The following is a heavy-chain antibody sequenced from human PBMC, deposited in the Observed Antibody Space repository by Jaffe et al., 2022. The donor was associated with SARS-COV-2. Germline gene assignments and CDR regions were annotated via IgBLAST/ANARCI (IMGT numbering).Heavy chain of an antibody. Sequence: QLQLQESGPGLVKPSETLSLTCTVSGGSISSSSYYWGWIRQPPGKGLEWIGSIYYSGSTYYNPSLKSRVTISVDTSKNQFSLKLSSVTAADTAVYYCARHIVIGGWSFHEDWFDPWGQGTLVTVSS. V-gene: IGHV4-39*01. D-gene: IGHD6-19*01. CDR2: IYYSGST. CDR1: GGSISSSSYY. J-gene: IGHJ5*02. CDR3: ARHIVIGGWSFHEDWFDP.